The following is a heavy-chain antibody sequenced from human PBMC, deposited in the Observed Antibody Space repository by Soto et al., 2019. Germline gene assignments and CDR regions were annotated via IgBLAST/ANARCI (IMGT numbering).Heavy chain of an antibody. D-gene: IGHD3-3*01. CDR2: ISRDGSYI. Sequence: GGSLRLSCAACGFTVRRYAIHWVRLTPGRGLEWVLAISRDGSYIYYTDSVKGRFTVSRDNSKNTVFVQMNRLIPDDTALYFCARTRNGGVADSFDSWGQGTRVTVSS. V-gene: IGHV3-30*04. J-gene: IGHJ5*01. CDR3: ARTRNGGVADSFDS. CDR1: GFTVRRYA.